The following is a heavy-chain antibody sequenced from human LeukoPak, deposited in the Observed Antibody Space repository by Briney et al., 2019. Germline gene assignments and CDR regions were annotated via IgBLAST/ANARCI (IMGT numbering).Heavy chain of an antibody. J-gene: IGHJ4*02. CDR3: ARSGDDFWSGYYFAY. CDR1: GYSFTSSW. D-gene: IGHD3-3*01. CDR2: IYPGDSDT. V-gene: IGHV5-51*01. Sequence: GASLKISCTGSGYSFTSSWIGWVRHLPGKGLEWMGIIYPGDSDTRYSTSFQGQATISADKSISTAYLQRNRLKASVSAMYYCARSGDDFWSGYYFAYWGQGTLVTVSS.